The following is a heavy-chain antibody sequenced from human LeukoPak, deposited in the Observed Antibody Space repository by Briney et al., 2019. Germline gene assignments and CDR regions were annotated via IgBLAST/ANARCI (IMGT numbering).Heavy chain of an antibody. Sequence: GGSLRLSCAASGFTFSSFGMHWVRQAPGKGLEWVTLTSHDGSNKYYADSVKGRFTISRGNSKNTLYLQMSSLRAGDTAVYYCTKDLLPRSASYPGDYWGQGTLVTVSS. J-gene: IGHJ4*02. CDR3: TKDLLPRSASYPGDY. CDR2: TSHDGSNK. D-gene: IGHD1-26*01. CDR1: GFTFSSFG. V-gene: IGHV3-30*18.